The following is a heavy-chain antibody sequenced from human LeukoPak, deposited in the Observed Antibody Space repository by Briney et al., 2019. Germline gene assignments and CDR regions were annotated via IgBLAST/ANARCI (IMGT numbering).Heavy chain of an antibody. CDR3: ARGEEVSYYDFWSGYGNFDY. J-gene: IGHJ4*02. CDR2: ISAYNGNT. CDR1: GYTFTSYG. V-gene: IGHV1-18*01. Sequence: ASVKVSCKASGYTFTSYGISWVLQAPGQGLEWMGWISAYNGNTNYAQKLQGRVTMTTDTSTSTAYMELRSLRSDDTAVYYCARGEEVSYYDFWSGYGNFDYWGQGTLVTVSS. D-gene: IGHD3-3*01.